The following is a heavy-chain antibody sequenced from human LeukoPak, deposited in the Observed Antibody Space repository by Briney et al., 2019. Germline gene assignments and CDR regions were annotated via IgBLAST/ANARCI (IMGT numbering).Heavy chain of an antibody. D-gene: IGHD2-15*01. CDR3: AKDLTPYCSGGSCYSSHDAFDI. V-gene: IGHV3-33*06. Sequence: GGSLRLSCAASGFTFSSYGMHWVRQAPGKWLEWVAVIWYDESNKYYADSVKGRFTISRDNSKNTLYLQMNSLRAEDTAVYYCAKDLTPYCSGGSCYSSHDAFDIWGQGTMVTVSS. CDR1: GFTFSSYG. J-gene: IGHJ3*02. CDR2: IWYDESNK.